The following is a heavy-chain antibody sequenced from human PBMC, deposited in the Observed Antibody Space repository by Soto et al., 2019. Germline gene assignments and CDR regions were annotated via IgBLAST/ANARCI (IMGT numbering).Heavy chain of an antibody. CDR2: ISFDGLIQ. Sequence: QVQLVESGGGVVQPGRSLRLSCVGSGFTFSNFGVHWVRQAPGKGLEWVAVISFDGLIQYYADSVKGRFTISRDNSKNTLYLQMNSLRGEDTAVYYCASERGETPMAESPFDNWGQGTLVTVSS. D-gene: IGHD3-10*01. CDR3: ASERGETPMAESPFDN. V-gene: IGHV3-30*03. J-gene: IGHJ4*02. CDR1: GFTFSNFG.